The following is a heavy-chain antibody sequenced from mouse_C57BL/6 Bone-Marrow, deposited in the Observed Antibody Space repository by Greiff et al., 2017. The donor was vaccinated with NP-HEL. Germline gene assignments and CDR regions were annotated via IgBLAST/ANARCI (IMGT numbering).Heavy chain of an antibody. CDR1: GYTFTDYY. D-gene: IGHD2-4*01. CDR2: INPYNGGT. CDR3: ANLYDYGEGAMDY. V-gene: IGHV1-19*01. J-gene: IGHJ4*01. Sequence: EVQLQQSGPVLVKPGASVKMSCKASGYTFTDYYMNWVKQSHGKSLEWIGVINPYNGGTSYNQKFKGKATLTVDKSSSTAYMELNSLTSEDSAVYYCANLYDYGEGAMDYWGQGTSVTVSS.